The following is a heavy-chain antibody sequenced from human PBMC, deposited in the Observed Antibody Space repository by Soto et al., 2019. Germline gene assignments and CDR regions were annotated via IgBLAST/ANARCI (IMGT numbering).Heavy chain of an antibody. V-gene: IGHV3-30*03. CDR2: ISYDGSNK. CDR3: ARYSGKYQGPIDY. D-gene: IGHD1-26*01. CDR1: GFTFSHYG. Sequence: QVQLVESGGGVVQPGRSLRLSCAASGFTFSHYGIHWVRQAPGKGLEWLAVISYDGSNKHYADSVKGRCTVSRDNSKNTLYLQMNSLRAEDTAVYFCARYSGKYQGPIDYWGQGTLVTVSS. J-gene: IGHJ4*02.